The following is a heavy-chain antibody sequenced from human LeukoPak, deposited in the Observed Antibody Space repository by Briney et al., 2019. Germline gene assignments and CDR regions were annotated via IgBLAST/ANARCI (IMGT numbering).Heavy chain of an antibody. J-gene: IGHJ6*03. CDR2: IDTSGGST. CDR3: AKYGSGTYYYYYYYMDV. D-gene: IGHD3-10*01. V-gene: IGHV3-23*01. CDR1: GFTLSNSA. Sequence: GGSLRLSCAASGFTLSNSAMTWVRQASGKGLEWVSAIDTSGGSTYYADSVNGRFTISRDNSKNMLFLQMNSLRAEDTAVYYCAKYGSGTYYYYYYYMDVWGKGTTVTVSS.